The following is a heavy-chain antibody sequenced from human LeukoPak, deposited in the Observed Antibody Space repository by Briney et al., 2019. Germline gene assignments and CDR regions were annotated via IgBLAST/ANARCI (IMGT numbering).Heavy chain of an antibody. CDR1: GGSIRSYY. V-gene: IGHV4-4*07. CDR2: IYTNGNT. CDR3: AAVDRNAFAM. D-gene: IGHD2-2*01. J-gene: IGHJ3*02. Sequence: PSETLSLTCTVSGGSIRSYYWSWVRQPAGKGLEWIGRIYTNGNTNYSPSLKSRVTMSLDTSKNHFSLKLSPVTAADTAVYYCAAVDRNAFAMWGQGAMVTVSS.